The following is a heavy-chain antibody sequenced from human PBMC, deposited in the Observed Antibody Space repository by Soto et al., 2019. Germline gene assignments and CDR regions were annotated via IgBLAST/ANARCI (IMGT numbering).Heavy chain of an antibody. D-gene: IGHD6-13*01. Sequence: KPGGSLRLSCAASDFTFTNAWMNWVRQTPGKGLEWVGRIKSKTDGGTTDYAAPVKGRFTISRDDSKNTLYLQMNNLKTDDTAVYYCTTQIVPGTIASTGTSYWGQGTLVTVSS. CDR2: IKSKTDGGTT. J-gene: IGHJ4*02. V-gene: IGHV3-15*01. CDR1: DFTFTNAW. CDR3: TTQIVPGTIASTGTSY.